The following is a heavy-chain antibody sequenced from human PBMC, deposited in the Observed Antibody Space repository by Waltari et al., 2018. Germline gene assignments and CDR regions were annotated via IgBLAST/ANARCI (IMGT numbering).Heavy chain of an antibody. V-gene: IGHV3-23*01. CDR2: ISDSGVIT. CDR1: GFNFISYA. CDR3: ARHLYSIDYLELGN. D-gene: IGHD3-22*01. J-gene: IGHJ4*02. Sequence: EVHLLESGGGLAQPGGSLRLSCGASGFNFISYAMSWVRQAPGKGLEWFSGISDSGVITKYADSVKGRFTVSRDNSKNTVFLQLNSLRAEDTAIYYCARHLYSIDYLELGNWGQGTQVTVSS.